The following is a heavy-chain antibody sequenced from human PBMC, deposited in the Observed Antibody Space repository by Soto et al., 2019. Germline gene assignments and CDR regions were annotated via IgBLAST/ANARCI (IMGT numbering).Heavy chain of an antibody. CDR3: ATHYYDSRGYYLFDY. Sequence: LRLSCAASGFIFNDYHMSWIRQAPGKGPEWVSYISNSGSHTNYADSVKGRFTISRDNAKNSLYLQMNSLRAEDTAVYYCATHYYDSRGYYLFDYWGQGTLVTVSS. V-gene: IGHV3-11*06. J-gene: IGHJ4*02. CDR1: GFIFNDYH. CDR2: ISNSGSHT. D-gene: IGHD3-22*01.